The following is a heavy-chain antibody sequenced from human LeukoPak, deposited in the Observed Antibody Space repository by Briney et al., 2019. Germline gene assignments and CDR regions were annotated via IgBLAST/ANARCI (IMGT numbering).Heavy chain of an antibody. Sequence: SVKVSCKASGGTSSSYAISWVRQAPGQGLEWMGGIIPIFGTANYAQKFQGRVTITTDESTSTAYMELSSLRSEDTAVYYCARMAGYGGSYYFDYWGQGTLVTVSS. J-gene: IGHJ4*02. CDR1: GGTSSSYA. D-gene: IGHD1-26*01. CDR3: ARMAGYGGSYYFDY. CDR2: IIPIFGTA. V-gene: IGHV1-69*05.